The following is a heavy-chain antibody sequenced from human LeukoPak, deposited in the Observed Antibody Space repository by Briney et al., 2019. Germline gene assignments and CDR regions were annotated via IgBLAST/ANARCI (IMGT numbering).Heavy chain of an antibody. CDR2: IKRDGSEM. V-gene: IGHV3-7*03. D-gene: IGHD3-3*01. CDR3: AKDLGRFGVGVSLDF. J-gene: IGHJ4*02. CDR1: GFMFNNYW. Sequence: GGSLRLSCVASGFMFNNYWMGWVRQAPGKGLEWVASIKRDGSEMRYVDSVKGRFTISRGNAKNSLYLQMNSLRAEDSAVYYCAKDLGRFGVGVSLDFWGLGTLVTVAS.